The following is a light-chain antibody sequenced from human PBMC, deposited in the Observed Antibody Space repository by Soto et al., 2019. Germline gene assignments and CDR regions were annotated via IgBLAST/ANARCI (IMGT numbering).Light chain of an antibody. J-gene: IGKJ1*01. CDR1: QSVSIN. CDR2: GAS. Sequence: TVLTQSPATLSVSPGERASLPCRASQSVSINLAWYQQKSGQAPRLLIYGASTRATGIPARFSGSRSGTEFTLTINSLQSEDSAVYNCQEYDNWPPEGTFGQGTKVDIK. V-gene: IGKV3-15*01. CDR3: QEYDNWPPEGT.